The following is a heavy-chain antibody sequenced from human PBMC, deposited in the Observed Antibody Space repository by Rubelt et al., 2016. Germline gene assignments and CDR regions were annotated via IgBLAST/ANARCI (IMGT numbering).Heavy chain of an antibody. CDR2: LSGSGGTT. CDR3: SRDRDWSIRYFED. Sequence: EVQLWESGGNLVQPGGSLRLSCRASGFTFSAYALSWVRQAPGKGLDWVATLSGSGGTTAYGDSVKGRFTISRDNSRDTLYLQMDILRADDTALYYCSRDRDWSIRYFEDWGQVTLVTVSS. J-gene: IGHJ4*02. V-gene: IGHV3-23*01. D-gene: IGHD3/OR15-3a*01. CDR1: GFTFSAYA.